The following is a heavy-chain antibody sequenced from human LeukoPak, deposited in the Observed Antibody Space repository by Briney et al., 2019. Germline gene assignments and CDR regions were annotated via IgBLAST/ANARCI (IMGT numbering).Heavy chain of an antibody. V-gene: IGHV4-30-4*08. D-gene: IGHD1-7*01. J-gene: IGHJ3*02. CDR2: IYYSGST. CDR1: GGSISSGDYY. Sequence: SETLSLTCTVSGGSISSGDYYWSWVRQPPGKGLEWIGYIYYSGSTYYNPSLKSRVTISVDTSKNQFSLKLSFVTAADTAVYYCARVYWNYAFDIWGQGTMVTVSS. CDR3: ARVYWNYAFDI.